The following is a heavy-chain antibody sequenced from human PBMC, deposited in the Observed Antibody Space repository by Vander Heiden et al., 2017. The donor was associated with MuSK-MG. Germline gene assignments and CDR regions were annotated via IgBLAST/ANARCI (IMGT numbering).Heavy chain of an antibody. J-gene: IGHJ2*01. V-gene: IGHV4-30-4*08. D-gene: IGHD3-22*01. CDR3: ARDRPTYYDDSSRLRYYDL. Sequence: HVHLQEARPGRVKPSQTLYPTCTVPGRSISSGDSYWSWLRQPPGKGLEWIGYIYYSVSTSYNPSLTRRVTISVDTSKTQFSLKRRPVTAAETAAYYLARDRPTYYDDSSRLRYYDLWGRGTLVTVSS. CDR2: IYYSVST. CDR1: GRSISSGDSY.